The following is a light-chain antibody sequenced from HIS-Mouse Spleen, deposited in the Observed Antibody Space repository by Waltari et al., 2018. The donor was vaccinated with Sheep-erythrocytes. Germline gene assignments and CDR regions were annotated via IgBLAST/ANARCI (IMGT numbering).Light chain of an antibody. CDR3: CSYAGSSTPWV. CDR2: EGS. CDR1: GCDVGSYNL. J-gene: IGLJ3*02. V-gene: IGLV2-23*01. Sequence: QSALTPPASVSGSPGQPLPISCTGTGCDVGSYNLLSWYQQHRGKAPKLMIYEGSKRPSGVSNRFSGSKCGNTASLTISGLQAEDEADYYCCSYAGSSTPWVFGGGTKLTV.